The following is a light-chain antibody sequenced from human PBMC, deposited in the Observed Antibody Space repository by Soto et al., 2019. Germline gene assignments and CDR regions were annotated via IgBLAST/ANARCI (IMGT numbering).Light chain of an antibody. Sequence: DIQMTQSPSTLSASVGDRVTITFRASQIISTWLAWYQQKPGKAPNLLIYDASSLESGVPSRFSGSGSGTEFTLTISSLQPDDFATYYCQQYNSYSTFGQGTKVDNK. V-gene: IGKV1-5*01. CDR3: QQYNSYST. CDR2: DAS. J-gene: IGKJ1*01. CDR1: QIISTW.